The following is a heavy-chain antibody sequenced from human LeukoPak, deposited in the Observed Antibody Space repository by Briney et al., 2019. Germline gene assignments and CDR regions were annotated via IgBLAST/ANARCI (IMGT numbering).Heavy chain of an antibody. CDR1: GYTFTSYG. D-gene: IGHD3-3*01. V-gene: IGHV1-18*01. CDR3: ARDQAPTIFGVVIPPYYYYYMDV. CDR2: ISAYNGNT. J-gene: IGHJ6*03. Sequence: ASVKVSCKASGYTFTSYGISWVRQAPGQGLEWMGWISAYNGNTNYAQKLQGRVTMTTDTSTSTAYMELRSLRSDDTAVYYCARDQAPTIFGVVIPPYYYYYMDVWGKGTTVTVSS.